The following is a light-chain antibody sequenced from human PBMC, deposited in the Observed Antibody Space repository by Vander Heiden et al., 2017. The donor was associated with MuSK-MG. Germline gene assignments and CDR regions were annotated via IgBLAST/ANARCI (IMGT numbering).Light chain of an antibody. V-gene: IGKV3-20*01. CDR2: GAS. CDR1: QSVSSSY. Sequence: EIVLPQPPGTLSLSPGERATLSCRASQSVSSSYVAWYQQKPGQAPRLLIDGASSRATGIPDRCSGSGSGTDFTLTISRLEPEDVAVYYCQQYGCSPITFGQGTRLEMK. J-gene: IGKJ5*01. CDR3: QQYGCSPIT.